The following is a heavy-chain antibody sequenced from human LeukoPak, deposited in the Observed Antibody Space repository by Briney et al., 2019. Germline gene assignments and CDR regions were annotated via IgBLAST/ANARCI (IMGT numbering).Heavy chain of an antibody. CDR3: AREFSGYDLEYFDY. V-gene: IGHV4-34*01. D-gene: IGHD5-12*01. J-gene: IGHJ4*02. Sequence: SETLSLTCAVYGVSFSGYYWSWIRQPPGKGLEWIGEINHSGSTNYNPSLKSRVTISVDTSKNQFSLKLSSVTAADTAVYYCAREFSGYDLEYFDYWGQGTLVTVSS. CDR2: INHSGST. CDR1: GVSFSGYY.